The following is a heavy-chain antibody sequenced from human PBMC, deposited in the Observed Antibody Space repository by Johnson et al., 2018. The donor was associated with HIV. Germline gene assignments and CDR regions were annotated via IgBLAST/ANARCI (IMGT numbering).Heavy chain of an antibody. D-gene: IGHD5-18*01. CDR2: IKQDGSEK. CDR1: GFTFSSYW. CDR3: AKEDGYSYGSDAFDI. V-gene: IGHV3-7*05. Sequence: VQLVESGGGLVQPGGSLRLSCAASGFTFSSYWMSWVRQAPGKGLEWVANIKQDGSEKYYVDSVKGRFTISRDNAKNSLYLQMNGLRAEDPAVYYCAKEDGYSYGSDAFDIWGQGTMVTVSS. J-gene: IGHJ3*02.